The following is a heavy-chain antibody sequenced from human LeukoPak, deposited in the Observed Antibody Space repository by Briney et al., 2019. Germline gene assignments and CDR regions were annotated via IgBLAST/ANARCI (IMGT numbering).Heavy chain of an antibody. Sequence: SETLSLPCTVSGYPNSCDYYWGRIRHPPGKGLEWIGFIYHRGSTYYNPSLKSQVTISVDASKIQFSLKLSSVTAADTAVYYCARYDVWGTYRAFDCWGQGTLITVSS. CDR2: IYHRGST. CDR1: GYPNSCDYY. D-gene: IGHD3-16*02. J-gene: IGHJ4*02. CDR3: ARYDVWGTYRAFDC. V-gene: IGHV4-38-2*02.